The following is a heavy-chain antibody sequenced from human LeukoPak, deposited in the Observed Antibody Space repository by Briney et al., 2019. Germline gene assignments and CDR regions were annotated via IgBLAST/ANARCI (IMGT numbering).Heavy chain of an antibody. CDR2: IYYSGST. D-gene: IGHD3-10*01. V-gene: IGHV4-30-4*08. J-gene: IGHJ4*02. Sequence: PSETLSLTCTVSGGSISSGDYYWSWIRQPPGKGLEWIGYIYYSGSTYYNPSLKSRVTISVDTSKNQFSLKLSSVTAADTAVYYCARANHYGYYFDYWGQGTLVTVSS. CDR1: GGSISSGDYY. CDR3: ARANHYGYYFDY.